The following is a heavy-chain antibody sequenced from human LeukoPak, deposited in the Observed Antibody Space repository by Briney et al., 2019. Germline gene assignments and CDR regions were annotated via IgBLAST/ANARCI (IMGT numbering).Heavy chain of an antibody. Sequence: PGGSLRLSCAASGFTVSSNYMSWVRQAPGKGLEWVSTVRVNGRSTFYADSVKGRFTISRDNSKNTLYLQMSSLRAEDTALYYCAKPGEPSNYYFDYWGQGALVTVSS. V-gene: IGHV3-53*01. CDR2: RVNGRST. CDR3: AKPGEPSNYYFDY. CDR1: GFTVSSNY. J-gene: IGHJ4*02. D-gene: IGHD1-14*01.